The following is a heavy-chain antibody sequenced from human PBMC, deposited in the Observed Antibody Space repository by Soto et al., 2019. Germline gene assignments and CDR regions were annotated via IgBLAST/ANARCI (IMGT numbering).Heavy chain of an antibody. D-gene: IGHD2-15*01. CDR1: GFTFSSYA. J-gene: IGHJ4*02. Sequence: GGSLRLSCAASGFTFSSYAMSWVRQAPGKGLEWVSAISGSGGSTYYADSAKGRFTISRDNSKNTLYLQMNSLRAEDTAVDYCAKDRSCIVVVVAATIVDYWGQRTLVTGSS. CDR2: ISGSGGST. V-gene: IGHV3-23*01. CDR3: AKDRSCIVVVVAATIVDY.